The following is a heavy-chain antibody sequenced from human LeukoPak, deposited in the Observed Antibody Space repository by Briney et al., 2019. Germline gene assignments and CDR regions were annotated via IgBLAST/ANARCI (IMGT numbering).Heavy chain of an antibody. CDR1: GFSFGYYA. J-gene: IGHJ1*01. D-gene: IGHD1-26*01. V-gene: IGHV3-23*05. CDR3: AKLSSGSPSNFQH. CDR2: INYSGGSS. Sequence: GGSLRLSCAASGFSFGYYAMTWVRQAPGKGLEWVSSINYSGGSSTYTDSVKGRFTTSRDNSKNTLFLQVNSLRAEDTAIYYCAKLSSGSPSNFQHWGRGTLVTVSS.